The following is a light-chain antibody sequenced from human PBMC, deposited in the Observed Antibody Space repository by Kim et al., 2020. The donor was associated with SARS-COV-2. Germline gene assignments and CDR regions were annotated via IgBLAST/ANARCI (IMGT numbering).Light chain of an antibody. CDR1: QSISSW. J-gene: IGKJ2*01. CDR2: KAS. V-gene: IGKV1-5*03. CDR3: EQYNSYLMYT. Sequence: DIQMTQSPSTLSASVGDRVTITCRASQSISSWLAWYQQKPGKAPKLLLYKASSLESGVPSRFSGSGSGTEFTLTISSLQPDDFATYYCEQYNSYLMYTFGQGTKLEI.